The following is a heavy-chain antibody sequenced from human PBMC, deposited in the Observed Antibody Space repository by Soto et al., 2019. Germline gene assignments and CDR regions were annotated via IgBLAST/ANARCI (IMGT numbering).Heavy chain of an antibody. J-gene: IGHJ3*02. CDR2: ISSSSSTI. CDR3: ARVGRYCSGGSCYPHPNDAFDI. V-gene: IGHV3-48*01. CDR1: GFTFSSYS. D-gene: IGHD2-15*01. Sequence: VQLVESGGGLVQPGGSLRLSCAASGFTFSSYSMNWVRQAPGKGLEWVSYISSSSSTIYYADSVKGRFTISRDKARNSLYLQINSLRAEDTAVYYCARVGRYCSGGSCYPHPNDAFDIWGQGTMVTVSS.